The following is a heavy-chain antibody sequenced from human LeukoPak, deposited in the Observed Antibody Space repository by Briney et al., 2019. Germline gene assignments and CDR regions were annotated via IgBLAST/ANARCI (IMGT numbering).Heavy chain of an antibody. CDR2: IYYSGST. CDR3: AREGPLWFGELLWGDNWFDP. D-gene: IGHD3-10*01. J-gene: IGHJ5*02. V-gene: IGHV4-30-4*01. CDR1: GGSISSGDYY. Sequence: SETLSLTCTVSGGSISSGDYYWSWIRQPPGKGLEWIGYIYYSGSTYYNPSLKSRVTISVDTSKNQFSLKLSSVTAADTAVYYCAREGPLWFGELLWGDNWFDPWGRGTLDTVSS.